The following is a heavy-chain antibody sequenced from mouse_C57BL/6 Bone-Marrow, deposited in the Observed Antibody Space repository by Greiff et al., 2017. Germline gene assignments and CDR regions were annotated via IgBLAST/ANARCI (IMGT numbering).Heavy chain of an antibody. V-gene: IGHV5-17*01. CDR3: ARQGRYVAMDY. CDR2: ISSGSSTI. CDR1: GFTFSDYG. Sequence: EVHLVESGGGLVKPGGSLKLSCAASGFTFSDYGMHWVRQAPEKGLEWVAYISSGSSTIYYADTVKGRFTISRDNAKNTLFLQMTSLRSEDTAMYYCARQGRYVAMDYWGQGTSVTVSS. J-gene: IGHJ4*01.